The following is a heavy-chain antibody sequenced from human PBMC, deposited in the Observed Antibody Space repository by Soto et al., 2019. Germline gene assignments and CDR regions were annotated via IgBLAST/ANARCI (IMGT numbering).Heavy chain of an antibody. D-gene: IGHD2-2*01. J-gene: IGHJ6*02. V-gene: IGHV4-34*01. Sequence: SETLSLTCAVYGGSFSGYYWTWIRQPPGKGLEWIGEVNHSGSTKYNSSLGSRVTISADSSKNQFSLKLWSVTTADTALYYCARGRQRPSAAYKGHGYYGMDVWGQGTTVTVSS. CDR1: GGSFSGYY. CDR2: VNHSGST. CDR3: ARGRQRPSAAYKGHGYYGMDV.